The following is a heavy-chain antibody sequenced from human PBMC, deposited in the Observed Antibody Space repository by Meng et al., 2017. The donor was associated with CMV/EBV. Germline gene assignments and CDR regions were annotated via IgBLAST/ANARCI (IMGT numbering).Heavy chain of an antibody. Sequence: GGSLRLSCAASGFTFSSYAMSWVRQAPGKGLEWVSVIYSGGSSTYYADSVKGRFTTSRDNSKNTLYLQMNSLRAEDTAVYYCAKLRYYFDYWGQGTLVTVSS. CDR3: AKLRYYFDY. D-gene: IGHD4-17*01. CDR2: IYSGGSST. V-gene: IGHV3-23*03. CDR1: GFTFSSYA. J-gene: IGHJ4*02.